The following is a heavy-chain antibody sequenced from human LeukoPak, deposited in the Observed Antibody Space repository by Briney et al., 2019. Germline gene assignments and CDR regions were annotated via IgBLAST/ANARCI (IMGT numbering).Heavy chain of an antibody. V-gene: IGHV4-34*01. CDR2: INHSGST. Sequence: SETLSLTCAVYGGSFSGYYWSWIRHPPGKGLEWIGEINHSGSTNYNPSLKSRVTISVDTSKNQFSLKLSSVTAADTAVYYCARGSRLRIGVVPAAIRSNAFDIWGQGTMVTVSS. J-gene: IGHJ3*02. CDR3: ARGSRLRIGVVPAAIRSNAFDI. CDR1: GGSFSGYY. D-gene: IGHD2-2*02.